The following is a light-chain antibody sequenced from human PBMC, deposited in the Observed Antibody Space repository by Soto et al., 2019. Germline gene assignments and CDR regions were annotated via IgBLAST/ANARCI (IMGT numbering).Light chain of an antibody. CDR3: QQSYIVFS. V-gene: IGKV1-39*01. Sequence: DVQMTQSPSSLSASVGDRVTITCRASQSVNSYLNWYQVKPGKAPKLLIYAASSLQSGVPLRFSGSGSGTDFTLTISSLQPEDFATYYCQQSYIVFSFGEGTKVDIK. J-gene: IGKJ4*01. CDR2: AAS. CDR1: QSVNSY.